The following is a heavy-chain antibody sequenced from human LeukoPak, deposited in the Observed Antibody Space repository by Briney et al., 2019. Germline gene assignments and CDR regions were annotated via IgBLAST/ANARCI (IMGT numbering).Heavy chain of an antibody. Sequence: GESLKISCKGSGYSFTSYWIGWVRQMPGKGLEWMGIIYPGDSDTRYSPSFQGQVTISADKSITTAYLQWSSLKASDTAIYYCARRSPNGSGSYYFDYWGQGTLVTVSS. V-gene: IGHV5-51*01. CDR2: IYPGDSDT. D-gene: IGHD3-10*01. J-gene: IGHJ4*02. CDR1: GYSFTSYW. CDR3: ARRSPNGSGSYYFDY.